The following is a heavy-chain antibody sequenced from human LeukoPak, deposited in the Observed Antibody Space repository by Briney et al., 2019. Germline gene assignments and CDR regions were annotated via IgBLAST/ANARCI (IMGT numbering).Heavy chain of an antibody. V-gene: IGHV4-34*01. J-gene: IGHJ4*02. D-gene: IGHD2-21*02. CDR3: ARDLVRCGGDCYSFDY. CDR2: INHSGST. Sequence: SETLSLTCAVYGGSFSGYYLSWIRQPPGKGLEWIGEINHSGSTNYNPSLKSRVTISVDTSKKQFSLKLSSVTAADTAVYYCARDLVRCGGDCYSFDYWGQGTLVTVSS. CDR1: GGSFSGYY.